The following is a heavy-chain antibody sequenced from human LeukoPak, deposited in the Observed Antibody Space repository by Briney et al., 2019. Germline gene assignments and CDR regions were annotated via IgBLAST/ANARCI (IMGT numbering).Heavy chain of an antibody. CDR1: GGSISSSSYY. D-gene: IGHD6-6*01. V-gene: IGHV4-39*07. CDR2: IYYSGST. J-gene: IGHJ5*02. CDR3: AREGSSNWFDP. Sequence: SETLSLTRTISGGSISSSSYYWGWIRQPPGKGLEWIGSIYYSGSTYYNPSLKSRVTISVDTSKNQFSLKLSSVTAADTAVYYCAREGSSNWFDPWGQGTLVTVSS.